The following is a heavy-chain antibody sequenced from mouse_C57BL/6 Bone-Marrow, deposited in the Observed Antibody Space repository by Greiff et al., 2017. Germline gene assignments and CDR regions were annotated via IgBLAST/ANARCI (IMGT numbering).Heavy chain of an antibody. D-gene: IGHD2-14*01. J-gene: IGHJ3*01. CDR1: GFTFSDYY. V-gene: IGHV5-12*01. CDR3: ARGRYWVAY. Sequence: EVKLVESGGGLVQPGGSLKLSCAASGFTFSDYYMYWVRQTPEKRLEWVAYISNGGGSTYYPDTVKGRFTISRDNAKNPLYLQMSRLKSEDTAMYYCARGRYWVAYWGQGTLVTVSA. CDR2: ISNGGGST.